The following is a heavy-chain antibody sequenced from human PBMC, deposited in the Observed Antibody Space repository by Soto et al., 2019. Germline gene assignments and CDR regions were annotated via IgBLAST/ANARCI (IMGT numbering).Heavy chain of an antibody. Sequence: PGESLKISCKGSGYSFTSYWIGWVRQMPGKGLEWVGVIYPGDSDTRYSPSFQGQVTISADKSISTAYLQWSSLKAADTAMDYCASSVTTFTKPYYYYGMDVWGQGTTVTVSS. D-gene: IGHD4-4*01. CDR1: GYSFTSYW. CDR3: ASSVTTFTKPYYYYGMDV. CDR2: IYPGDSDT. V-gene: IGHV5-51*01. J-gene: IGHJ6*02.